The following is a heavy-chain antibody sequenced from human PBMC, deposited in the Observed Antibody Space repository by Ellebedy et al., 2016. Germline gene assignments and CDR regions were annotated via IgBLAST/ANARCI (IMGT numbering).Heavy chain of an antibody. Sequence: GESLKISCAASGFTFSAYWMSWVRQAPGKGLEWVANIKKDGSGRFFVDSVKGRFTISRDDAKNSVYLQMNSLRDEDTAVYYCARDLTFVPGAPFDYWGQGTLVTVSS. V-gene: IGHV3-7*01. CDR3: ARDLTFVPGAPFDY. CDR1: GFTFSAYW. CDR2: IKKDGSGR. J-gene: IGHJ4*02. D-gene: IGHD2-2*01.